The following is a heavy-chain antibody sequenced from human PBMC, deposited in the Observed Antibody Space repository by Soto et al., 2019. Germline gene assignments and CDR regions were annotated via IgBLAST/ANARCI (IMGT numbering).Heavy chain of an antibody. CDR3: AAGEASSRNLAPYYLDF. Sequence: PSETLSLTCTVSGGSISTYYWSWIRQPAGKGLEWIGRIDTSGNTNYNPSLKSRVTMSVDTSKKQFSLKLTSVTAADTAVYYCAAGEASSRNLAPYYLDFWGQGTLVTVSS. J-gene: IGHJ4*02. CDR2: IDTSGNT. CDR1: GGSISTYY. D-gene: IGHD6-13*01. V-gene: IGHV4-4*07.